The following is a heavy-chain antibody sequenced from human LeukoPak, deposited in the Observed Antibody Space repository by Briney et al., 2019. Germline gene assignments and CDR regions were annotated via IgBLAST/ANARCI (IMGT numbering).Heavy chain of an antibody. CDR3: ARAASGYSSGWYPEYFQH. J-gene: IGHJ1*01. D-gene: IGHD6-19*01. Sequence: ASVKASCKASGYTFTSYAMHWVRQAPGQRLEWMGWINAGNGNTKYSQKFQGRVTITRDTSASTAYMELSSLRSEDTAVYYCARAASGYSSGWYPEYFQHWGQGTLVTVSS. V-gene: IGHV1-3*01. CDR2: INAGNGNT. CDR1: GYTFTSYA.